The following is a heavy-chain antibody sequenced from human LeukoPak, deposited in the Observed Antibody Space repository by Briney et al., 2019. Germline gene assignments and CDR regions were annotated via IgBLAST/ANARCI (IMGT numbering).Heavy chain of an antibody. D-gene: IGHD1-26*01. CDR3: ARNSGSYLAFDY. CDR1: GFTVSNNY. CDR2: IYSGGST. J-gene: IGHJ4*02. Sequence: GGSLRLSCAASGFTVSNNYMSWVRQAPGKGLEWVSVIYSGGSTYYADSVKGRFTISRDNSKDTLYLQMNSLRAEDTAVYYCARNSGSYLAFDYWGQGTLVTVSS. V-gene: IGHV3-53*01.